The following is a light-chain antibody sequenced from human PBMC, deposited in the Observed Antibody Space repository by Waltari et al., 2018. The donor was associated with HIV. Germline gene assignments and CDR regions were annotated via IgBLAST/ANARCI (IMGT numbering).Light chain of an antibody. CDR3: MQGLEVPLT. CDR2: LGS. CDR1: QSLLKSNEYIY. J-gene: IGKJ4*01. Sequence: DIVMTQSPLSLAVTPGEPASISCRSSQSLLKSNEYIYLEWYLQKPGPSPQLLIYLGSNRDSGVPDRFSGSGSATDFTLKISRVEPEDVGIYYCMQGLEVPLTFGGGTRVEI. V-gene: IGKV2-28*01.